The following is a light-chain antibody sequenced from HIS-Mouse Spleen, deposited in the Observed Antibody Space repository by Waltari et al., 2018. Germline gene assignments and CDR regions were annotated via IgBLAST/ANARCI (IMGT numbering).Light chain of an antibody. CDR1: SSDVGSYNL. J-gene: IGLJ1*01. V-gene: IGLV2-23*01. CDR3: CSYAGSSTYV. Sequence: QSALTQPASVSGSPGQSITISCTGTSSDVGSYNLFSWYQQHPGKAPNLMIYEGSKRPSGVSNRFSGSKSDNTASLTISGLQAEDEADYYCCSYAGSSTYVFGTGTKVTVL. CDR2: EGS.